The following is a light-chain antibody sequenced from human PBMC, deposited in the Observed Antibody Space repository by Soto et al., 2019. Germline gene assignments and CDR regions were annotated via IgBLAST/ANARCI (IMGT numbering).Light chain of an antibody. CDR3: QQYGSPSYT. V-gene: IGKV3-20*01. J-gene: IGKJ2*01. CDR1: QSISSSY. Sequence: EIVLTQSPGTLSLSPGERATLSCRASQSISSSYLAWYQQKPGQAPRLLIYAASSRASGIPDRLSGSGSGTNLTLTISSLEPEDFTLYYCQQYGSPSYTFGQGTQEEIK. CDR2: AAS.